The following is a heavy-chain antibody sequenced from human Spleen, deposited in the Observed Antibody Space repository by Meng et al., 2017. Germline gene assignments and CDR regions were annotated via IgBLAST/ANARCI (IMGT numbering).Heavy chain of an antibody. CDR1: GFTFSTYW. Sequence: GESLKISCAASGFTFSTYWMSWVRQAPGKGLEWVANIKQDGSEKYYVESVKGRFTISRDNAKNSLYVQMNSLRAEDTAVYYCATILSYSFGGRPYYFDYWGQGTLVTVSS. V-gene: IGHV3-7*01. D-gene: IGHD3-10*01. J-gene: IGHJ4*02. CDR2: IKQDGSEK. CDR3: ATILSYSFGGRPYYFDY.